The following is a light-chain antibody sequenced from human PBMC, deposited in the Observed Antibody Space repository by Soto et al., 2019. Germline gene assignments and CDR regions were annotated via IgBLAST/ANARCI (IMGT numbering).Light chain of an antibody. CDR1: NSNIGKNY. J-gene: IGLJ2*01. CDR3: AAWDDSLSGHEL. Sequence: QLVLTQPPSVSGTPGQRVTISCSGTNSNIGKNYVYWYRQLPGTAPKLLICRNNQRPAGVPDRFSGSKSGTSASLDISGLRSEDEADYYCAAWDDSLSGHELFGGGTQLTVL. CDR2: RNN. V-gene: IGLV1-47*01.